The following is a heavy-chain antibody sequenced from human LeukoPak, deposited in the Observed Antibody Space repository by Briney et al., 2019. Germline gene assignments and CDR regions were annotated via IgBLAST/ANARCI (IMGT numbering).Heavy chain of an antibody. CDR2: ISYDGSNK. V-gene: IGHV3-30-3*01. Sequence: SGGGVVQPGRSLRLSCAASGFTFSNYAMHWVRQAPGKGLEWVALISYDGSNKYYADSVKGRFTISRDNSKNTLYLQMNSLRAEDTAVYYCAKDWRIVGATTLYYFDYWGQGTLVTVSS. CDR3: AKDWRIVGATTLYYFDY. J-gene: IGHJ4*02. D-gene: IGHD1-26*01. CDR1: GFTFSNYA.